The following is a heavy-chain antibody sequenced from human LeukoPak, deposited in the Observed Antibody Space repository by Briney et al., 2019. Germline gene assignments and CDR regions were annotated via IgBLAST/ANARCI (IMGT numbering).Heavy chain of an antibody. CDR1: GDSISSDTYH. Sequence: SETLSLTSTVSGDSISSDTYHWGWIRQPPGKGLQWIGSVYYAGSTYYNPSLKSRVRISVDTSKDQFYLKLFPVTAADTAMYYCARSGWPMGGFDPWGQGILVTVSS. CDR2: VYYAGST. J-gene: IGHJ5*02. D-gene: IGHD3-10*01. V-gene: IGHV4-39*01. CDR3: ARSGWPMGGFDP.